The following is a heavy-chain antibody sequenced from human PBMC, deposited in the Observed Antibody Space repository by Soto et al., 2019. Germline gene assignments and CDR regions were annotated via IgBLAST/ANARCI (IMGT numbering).Heavy chain of an antibody. J-gene: IGHJ4*02. D-gene: IGHD3-10*01. V-gene: IGHV3-74*01. Sequence: PGGSLRLSCAASGFTFSSYWMHWVRQAPGKGLVWVSRINSDGSSTSYADSVKGRFTISRDNAKNTLYLQMNSLRAEDTAVYYCAREEEGFGELFLDLDYWGQGTLVTVSS. CDR2: INSDGSST. CDR1: GFTFSSYW. CDR3: AREEEGFGELFLDLDY.